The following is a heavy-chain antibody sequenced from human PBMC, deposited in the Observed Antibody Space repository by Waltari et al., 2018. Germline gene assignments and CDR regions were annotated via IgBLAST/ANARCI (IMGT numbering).Heavy chain of an antibody. V-gene: IGHV4-38-2*01. J-gene: IGHJ4*02. CDR3: ARVQFLEWLQIDY. CDR1: GYSISSGYY. CDR2: IYHSGST. Sequence: QVQLQESGPGLVKPSETLSLTCAVSGYSISSGYYWGWIRQPPGKGLAWIGSIYHSGSTYSNPALKSRVTISVDTSKNQFSLKLSSVTAADTAVYYCARVQFLEWLQIDYWGQGTLVTVSS. D-gene: IGHD3-3*01.